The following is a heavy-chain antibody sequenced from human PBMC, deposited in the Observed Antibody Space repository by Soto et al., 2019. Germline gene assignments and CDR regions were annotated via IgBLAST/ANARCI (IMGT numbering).Heavy chain of an antibody. CDR1: GFTSSSYG. D-gene: IGHD3-9*01. V-gene: IGHV3-33*01. CDR2: IWYDGSNK. J-gene: IGHJ6*02. CDR3: ARELYDILTGYPLPYYGMDV. Sequence: PGGSLRLSCAASGFTSSSYGMHWVRQAPGKGLEWVAVIWYDGSNKYYADSVKGRFTISRDNSKNTLYLQMNSLRAEDTAVYYCARELYDILTGYPLPYYGMDVWGQGTTVTVSS.